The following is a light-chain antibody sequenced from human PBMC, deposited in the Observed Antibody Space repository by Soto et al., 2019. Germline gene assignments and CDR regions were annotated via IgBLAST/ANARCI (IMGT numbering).Light chain of an antibody. V-gene: IGKV1-39*01. J-gene: IGKJ4*01. Sequence: DIQMTQSPPSLSASVGDRVTITCRASQSINSHLNWYQQKPGKAPNLLIYAASNLQSGVPARFSGSGSGTDFTLTISTLQPEDFATYYCQQTYSTPLTFGGGTKVDSK. CDR1: QSINSH. CDR3: QQTYSTPLT. CDR2: AAS.